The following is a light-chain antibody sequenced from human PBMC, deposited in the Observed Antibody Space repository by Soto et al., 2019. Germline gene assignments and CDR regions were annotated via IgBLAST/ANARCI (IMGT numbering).Light chain of an antibody. CDR3: QHRSSWPPG. V-gene: IGKV3-11*01. CDR1: QSVSSN. CDR2: DTS. Sequence: EIVMTHSPATLSVSPGERATLSCRASQSVSSNLAWYQQKPGQVPRLLIYDTSNRATGIPARFSGSGSGTDFTLTISGLAPEDFAVYYCQHRSSWPPGFGQGTRLEI. J-gene: IGKJ5*01.